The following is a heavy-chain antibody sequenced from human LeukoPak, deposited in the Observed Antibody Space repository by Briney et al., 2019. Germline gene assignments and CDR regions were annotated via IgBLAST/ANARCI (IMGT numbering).Heavy chain of an antibody. CDR1: GGSISSYY. J-gene: IGHJ4*02. D-gene: IGHD3-22*01. CDR3: ARALYYYDSSGYSPGAFDY. CDR2: IYYSGST. Sequence: SETLSLTCTVSGGSISSYYWSWIRQPPGKGLEWIGYIYYSGSTNYNPSLKSRVTISVDTSKSQFSLKLSSVTAADTAVYYCARALYYYDSSGYSPGAFDYWGQGTLVTVSS. V-gene: IGHV4-59*01.